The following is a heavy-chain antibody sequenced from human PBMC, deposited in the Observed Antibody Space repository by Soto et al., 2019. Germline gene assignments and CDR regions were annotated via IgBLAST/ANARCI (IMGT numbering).Heavy chain of an antibody. D-gene: IGHD6-13*01. CDR1: GFTFSDYY. CDR2: ISSSSSYT. Sequence: GGSLRLSCAASGFTFSDYYMSWVRQAPGKGLEWVSYISSSSSYTNYADSVKGRFTISRDNAKNSLYLQMNSLRAEDTAVYYCARSSIAALSNNWFDPWGQGTLVTVSS. J-gene: IGHJ5*02. CDR3: ARSSIAALSNNWFDP. V-gene: IGHV3-11*06.